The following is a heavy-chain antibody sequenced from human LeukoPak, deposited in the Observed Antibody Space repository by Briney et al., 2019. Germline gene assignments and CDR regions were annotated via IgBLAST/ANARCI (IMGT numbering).Heavy chain of an antibody. CDR3: ARALGGYGDY. CDR2: ISYDGSNK. CDR1: GFTFSSYG. V-gene: IGHV3-30*03. J-gene: IGHJ4*02. Sequence: GGSLRLSCAASGFTFSSYGMHWVRQAPGRGLEWVAVISYDGSNKYYADSVKGRFTISRDNSKNTLYLQMNRMRAEDTTVYYCARALGGYGDYWGQGPLVPVSS. D-gene: IGHD5-12*01.